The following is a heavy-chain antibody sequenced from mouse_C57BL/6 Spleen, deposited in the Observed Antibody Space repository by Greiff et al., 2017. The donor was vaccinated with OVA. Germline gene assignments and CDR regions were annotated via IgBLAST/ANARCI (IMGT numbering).Heavy chain of an antibody. CDR2: IYPGSGST. D-gene: IGHD2-2*01. CDR1: GYTFTSYW. CDR3: AREGSTMVTTMDY. V-gene: IGHV1-55*01. Sequence: QVQLQQSGAELVKPGASVKMSCKASGYTFTSYWITWVKQRPGQGLEWIGDIYPGSGSTNYNEKFKSKATLTVDTSSSTAYMQLSSLTSEDSAVYYCAREGSTMVTTMDYWGQGTSVTVSS. J-gene: IGHJ4*01.